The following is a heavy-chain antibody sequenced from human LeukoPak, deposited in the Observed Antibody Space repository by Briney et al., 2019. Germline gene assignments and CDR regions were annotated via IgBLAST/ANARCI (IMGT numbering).Heavy chain of an antibody. CDR2: IYFNGNI. V-gene: IGHV4-59*08. CDR3: AGLHFASAEEFDP. CDR1: GSSINCHW. J-gene: IGHJ5*02. Sequence: SETLSLTCTVSGSSINCHWCRWIRQPPGKGLEWIGFIYFNGNILYNPFLKSRVTLSVDTFNNQFSLSLTSVTAADTPVYYCAGLHFASAEEFDPWGQGTLVTVSS. D-gene: IGHD6-25*01.